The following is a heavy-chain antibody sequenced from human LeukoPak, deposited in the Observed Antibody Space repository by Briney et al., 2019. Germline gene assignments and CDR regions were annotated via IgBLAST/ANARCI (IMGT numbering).Heavy chain of an antibody. CDR1: GFNFHDYA. V-gene: IGHV3-23*01. Sequence: GGSLRLSCSGSGFNFHDYAVTWVRQAPGKGLEWVSAISGSGGSTYYADSVKGRFTISRDNSKNTLYLQMNSLRAEDTAVYYCAKFHTPIDAFDIWGQGTMVTVSS. CDR2: ISGSGGST. J-gene: IGHJ3*02. CDR3: AKFHTPIDAFDI.